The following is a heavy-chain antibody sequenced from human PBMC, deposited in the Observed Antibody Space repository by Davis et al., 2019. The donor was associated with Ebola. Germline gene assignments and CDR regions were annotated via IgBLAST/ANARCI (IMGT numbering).Heavy chain of an antibody. CDR3: VRQESYYGSVDF. CDR2: IYPGDSDT. CDR1: GYSFTSYW. J-gene: IGHJ4*02. V-gene: IGHV5-51*01. Sequence: GESLKISCKGSGYSFTSYWIGWVRQMPGKGLEWMGMIYPGDSDTKYSPSFQGQVTISADKSISTAYLQWSSLKASDSAMYYCVRQESYYGSVDFWGQGTLVTVSS. D-gene: IGHD3-10*01.